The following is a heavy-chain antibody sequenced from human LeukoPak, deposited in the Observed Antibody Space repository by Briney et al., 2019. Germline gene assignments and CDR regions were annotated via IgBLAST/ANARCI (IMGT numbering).Heavy chain of an antibody. CDR3: ARARYCSGGSCYVPFDY. CDR2: IYYSGST. V-gene: IGHV4-59*01. Sequence: SETLSLTCTVSGGSISSYYWSWIRQPPGKGLEWIGYIYYSGSTNYNPSLKSRVTISVDTSKNQFSLKLSSVTAADTAVYYCARARYCSGGSCYVPFDYWGQGTLVTVSS. J-gene: IGHJ4*02. CDR1: GGSISSYY. D-gene: IGHD2-15*01.